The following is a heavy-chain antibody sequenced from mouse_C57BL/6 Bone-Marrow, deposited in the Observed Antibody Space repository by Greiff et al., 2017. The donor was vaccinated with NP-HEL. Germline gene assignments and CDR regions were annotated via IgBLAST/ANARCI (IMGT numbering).Heavy chain of an antibody. Sequence: QVQLKESGAELVRPGASVKMSCKASGYTFTSYWITWVKQRPGQGLEWIGDIYPGSGSTNYNEKFKSKATLTVDTSSSTAYMQLSSLTSEDSAVYYCAEGYYAMDYWGQGTSVTVSS. CDR1: GYTFTSYW. CDR2: IYPGSGST. V-gene: IGHV1-55*01. CDR3: AEGYYAMDY. J-gene: IGHJ4*01.